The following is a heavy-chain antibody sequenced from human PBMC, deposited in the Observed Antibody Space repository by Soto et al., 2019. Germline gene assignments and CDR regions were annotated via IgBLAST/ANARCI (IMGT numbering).Heavy chain of an antibody. V-gene: IGHV1-3*01. Sequence: ASVKVSCKAAGYTFTSYSIQWVLQAPGQRLEWMGWINAGNGNTKYSQKFQGRVTITRDTSASTAYMELSSLGSEDTAVYYCAREHDVWSAYSFDYWGPGTMVTVSS. D-gene: IGHD3-3*01. CDR3: AREHDVWSAYSFDY. CDR2: INAGNGNT. CDR1: GYTFTSYS. J-gene: IGHJ4*02.